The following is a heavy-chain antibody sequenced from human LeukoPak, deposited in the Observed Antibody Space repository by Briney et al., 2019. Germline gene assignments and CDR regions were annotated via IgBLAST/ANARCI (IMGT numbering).Heavy chain of an antibody. D-gene: IGHD3-10*01. J-gene: IGHJ6*03. V-gene: IGHV1-2*02. CDR3: ARKVADYRGSYYYMDV. CDR2: INPNSGGT. CDR1: GYTFTGYY. Sequence: GESLKISCQGSGYTFTGYYMHWVRQAPGQGLEWMGWINPNSGGTNYAQKFQGRVTMTRDTSISTAYMELSRLRSDDTAVYYCARKVADYRGSYYYMDVWGKGTTVTVSS.